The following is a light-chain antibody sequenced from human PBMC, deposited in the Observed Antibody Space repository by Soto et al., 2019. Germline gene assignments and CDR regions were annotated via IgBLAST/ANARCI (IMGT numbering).Light chain of an antibody. V-gene: IGKV3-15*01. CDR2: SAL. CDR1: QTVNNN. Sequence: EIVMTQSPATLSVSPGERATLSCRASQTVNNNLAWYQQKVGQAPRLLTYSALNRATGIPARFSGSGSGTEFTLTISSLQSEDFAVYYCQQYNNWPLSFGGGTKVELK. J-gene: IGKJ4*01. CDR3: QQYNNWPLS.